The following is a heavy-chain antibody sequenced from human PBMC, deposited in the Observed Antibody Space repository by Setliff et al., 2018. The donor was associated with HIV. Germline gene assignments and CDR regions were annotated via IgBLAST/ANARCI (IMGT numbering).Heavy chain of an antibody. D-gene: IGHD6-13*01. CDR2: INAGNGNT. CDR1: GYTFTSYA. V-gene: IGHV1-3*01. Sequence: ASVKVSCKASGYTFTSYAMHWVRQAPGQRLEWMGWINAGNGNTKYSQKFQGRVTITRGTSASTACMELSSLRSEDTAVYYCAKTIAAAATLPFDFWGQGTLVTVSS. J-gene: IGHJ4*02. CDR3: AKTIAAAATLPFDF.